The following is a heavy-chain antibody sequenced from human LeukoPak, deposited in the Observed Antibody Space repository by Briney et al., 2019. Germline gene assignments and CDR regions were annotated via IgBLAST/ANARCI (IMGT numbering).Heavy chain of an antibody. CDR3: AKDWGRYYYDSSGYNY. J-gene: IGHJ4*02. CDR2: IPYDGSNK. D-gene: IGHD3-22*01. V-gene: IGHV3-30*18. CDR1: GFTFSNYW. Sequence: GGSLRLSCAASGFTFSNYWMHWVRQAPGKGLEWVAVIPYDGSNKYYADSVKGRFTISRDNSKNTLYLQMNSLRAEDTAVYYCAKDWGRYYYDSSGYNYWGQGTLVTVSS.